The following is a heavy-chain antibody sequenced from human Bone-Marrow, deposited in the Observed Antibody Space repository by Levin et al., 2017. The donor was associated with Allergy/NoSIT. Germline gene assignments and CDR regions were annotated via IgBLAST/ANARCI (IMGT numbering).Heavy chain of an antibody. CDR3: AKDFGGSGWYNWFDA. CDR2: ISHNGGGK. J-gene: IGHJ5*02. Sequence: GASVKVSCAASGFSFGTHGMHWVRQAPGKGLEWVAMISHNGGGKYYGDAVKGRFTISRDTSNNKLFLQMDSLRPEDTAVYYCAKDFGGSGWYNWFDAWGQGTLVTVSS. CDR1: GFSFGTHG. V-gene: IGHV3-30*18. D-gene: IGHD6-19*01.